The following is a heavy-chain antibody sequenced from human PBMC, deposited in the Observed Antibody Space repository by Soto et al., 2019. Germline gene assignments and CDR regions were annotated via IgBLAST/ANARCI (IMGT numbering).Heavy chain of an antibody. V-gene: IGHV3-53*01. CDR2: IYSGCST. J-gene: IGHJ6*02. D-gene: IGHD3-3*01. Sequence: PGGSLRLSCAASGFTVSSNYMSWVRQAPGRGLEWVSVIYSGCSTYYADSGKGRFTISRDNSKNTLYLQMNSLRAEDTAVYSCARGIPTVGYYDFWSGSGMDVWGQGTTVTVSS. CDR1: GFTVSSNY. CDR3: ARGIPTVGYYDFWSGSGMDV.